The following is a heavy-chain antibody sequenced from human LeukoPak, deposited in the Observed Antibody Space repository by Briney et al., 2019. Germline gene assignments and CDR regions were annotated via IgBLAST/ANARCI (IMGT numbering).Heavy chain of an antibody. CDR2: INPSGGST. V-gene: IGHV1-46*01. J-gene: IGHJ6*02. D-gene: IGHD5-18*01. Sequence: GASVKVSCKASGYTFTSYYMHWVRQAPGQGLEWMGIINPSGGSTSYAQKFQGRVTMTRATSTSTVYMELSSLKSEDTAVYYCVRDTALVTAPVYYGMDVWGQGTTVTVSS. CDR3: VRDTALVTAPVYYGMDV. CDR1: GYTFTSYY.